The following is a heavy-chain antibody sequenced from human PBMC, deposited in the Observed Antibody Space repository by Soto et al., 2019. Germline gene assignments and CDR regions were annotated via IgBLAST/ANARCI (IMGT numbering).Heavy chain of an antibody. CDR3: ARDLGNYDSTGYLDY. D-gene: IGHD3-22*01. V-gene: IGHV3-48*01. CDR2: ISYTTSTT. Sequence: EVQLVDSGGGLVQPGGSLRLSCVASGFSLSSSSMNWVRQAPGKGLEWISYISYTTSTTYYADSVKGRFTISSDNAKKSLYLQMNSLRVEDTAVYYCARDLGNYDSTGYLDYWGQGTLVTVSS. J-gene: IGHJ4*02. CDR1: GFSLSSSS.